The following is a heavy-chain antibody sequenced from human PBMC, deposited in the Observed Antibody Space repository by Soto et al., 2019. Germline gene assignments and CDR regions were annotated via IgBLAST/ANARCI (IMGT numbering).Heavy chain of an antibody. CDR3: ARDDVLCDGGRCYGVTLDV. V-gene: IGHV3-66*01. CDR1: GFTVSSKY. Sequence: EVHLVESGGGLVQPGGSLRLSCAASGFTVSSKYMSWVRQAPGKGLEWVSLIHSGGPTYYADSVKGRFTISRDTSENTLHLQMDSPRAEDAAVYYCARDDVLCDGGRCYGVTLDVWGKGTTVTVSS. D-gene: IGHD2-15*01. CDR2: IHSGGPT. J-gene: IGHJ6*04.